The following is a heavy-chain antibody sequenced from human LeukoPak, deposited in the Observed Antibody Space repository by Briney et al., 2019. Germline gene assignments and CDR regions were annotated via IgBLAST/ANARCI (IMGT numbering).Heavy chain of an antibody. D-gene: IGHD3-22*01. CDR1: GDSISSSSYY. Sequence: SETLSLTCTISGDSISSSSYYWGWIRQPPGKGLQWIGDIYYRGSTYYNPSLKSRVSISIDTSNNQFSLTLNSVTAADTALYFCARRRYYDSTGYLDWGQGTLVTVSS. CDR3: ARRRYYDSTGYLD. CDR2: IYYRGST. J-gene: IGHJ1*01. V-gene: IGHV4-39*01.